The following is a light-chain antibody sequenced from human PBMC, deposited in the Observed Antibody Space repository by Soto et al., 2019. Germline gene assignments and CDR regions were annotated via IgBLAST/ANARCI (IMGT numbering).Light chain of an antibody. J-gene: IGKJ5*01. CDR1: QDIKSY. CDR2: PAS. V-gene: IGKV1-9*01. Sequence: IRITQSPPSTFQSXSHSVTIAXXDSQDIKSYLAWYQQKPGKAPKLLIYPASALQSGVPSRFSGSGSGTEFTLTISSLQPEDFATYHCQQVNIYPITFGQGTRLEIK. CDR3: QQVNIYPIT.